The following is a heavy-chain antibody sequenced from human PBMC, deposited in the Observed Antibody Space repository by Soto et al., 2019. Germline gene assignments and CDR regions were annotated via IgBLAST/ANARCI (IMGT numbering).Heavy chain of an antibody. V-gene: IGHV4-61*01. CDR3: AGSSGWYGGYYFDY. CDR2: IYYSGST. Sequence: SETLSLTCTVSGVSVSSTSHYWGWVRQPPGKGLEWIGYIYYSGSTNYNPSLKSRVTISVDTSKNQFSLKLSSVTAAGTAVYYCAGSSGWYGGYYFDYWGQGTLVTAPQ. CDR1: GVSVSSTSHY. D-gene: IGHD6-19*01. J-gene: IGHJ4*02.